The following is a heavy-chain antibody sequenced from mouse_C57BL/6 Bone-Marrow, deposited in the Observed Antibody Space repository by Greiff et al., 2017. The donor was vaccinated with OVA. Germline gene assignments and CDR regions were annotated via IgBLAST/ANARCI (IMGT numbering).Heavy chain of an antibody. CDR1: GFTFTAYY. V-gene: IGHV7-3*01. J-gene: IGHJ3*01. D-gene: IGHD2-14*01. Sequence: EVQLVESGGGLVQPGGSLSLSCAASGFTFTAYYMSWVRQPPGKALEWLGFIINKANGYTTEYSASVKGRFTISRDNSRSILYLQMNALRAEDSATYYCARARKYDGTSPFAYWGQGTLVTVSA. CDR3: ARARKYDGTSPFAY. CDR2: IINKANGYTT.